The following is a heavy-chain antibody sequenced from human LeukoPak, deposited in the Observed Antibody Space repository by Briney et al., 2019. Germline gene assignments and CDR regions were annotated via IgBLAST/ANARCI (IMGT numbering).Heavy chain of an antibody. CDR1: GFAFDDYT. CDR3: AKADYSNYGGVDY. D-gene: IGHD4-11*01. Sequence: GGSLRLSCAASGFAFDDYTMHWVRQAPGKGLEWVSLISWDGGSTYYADSVKGRFTISRDNSKNSLYLQMNSLRAEDTALYYCAKADYSNYGGVDYWGQGTLVTVSS. CDR2: ISWDGGST. V-gene: IGHV3-43D*04. J-gene: IGHJ4*02.